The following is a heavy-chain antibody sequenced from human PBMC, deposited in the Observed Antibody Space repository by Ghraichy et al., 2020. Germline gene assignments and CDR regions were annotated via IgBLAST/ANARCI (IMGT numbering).Heavy chain of an antibody. CDR3: ARDHMEYAVRYFDY. CDR1: GFTFSSYG. CDR2: IWYDGSNK. V-gene: IGHV3-33*01. J-gene: IGHJ4*02. Sequence: GESLNISCAASGFTFSSYGMHWVRQAPGKGLEWVAVIWYDGSNKYYADSVKGRFTISRDNSKNTLYLQMNSLRAEDTAVYYCARDHMEYAVRYFDYWGQGTLVTVSS. D-gene: IGHD3-10*01.